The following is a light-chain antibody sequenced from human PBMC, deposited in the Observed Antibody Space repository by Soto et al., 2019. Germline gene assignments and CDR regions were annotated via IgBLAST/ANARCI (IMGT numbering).Light chain of an antibody. CDR1: QGISSY. CDR3: QQYYIYPIT. CDR2: AAS. V-gene: IGKV1-8*01. J-gene: IGKJ5*01. Sequence: AIRMTQSPSSFSASTGDRVTITCRSSQGISSYLAWYQQKPGKAPKLLIYAASTLQSGVPSRFSGSGSGTDFTLTLSCLQSEDFATDYCQQYYIYPITLGPGTRLEI.